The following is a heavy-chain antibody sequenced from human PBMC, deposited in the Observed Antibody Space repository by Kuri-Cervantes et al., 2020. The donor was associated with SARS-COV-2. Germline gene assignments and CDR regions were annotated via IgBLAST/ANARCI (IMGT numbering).Heavy chain of an antibody. CDR3: ARDRPLRFLEWTRNFDY. CDR2: IKQDGSEK. V-gene: IGHV3-7*01. J-gene: IGHJ4*02. CDR1: GFTFSSYW. D-gene: IGHD3-3*01. Sequence: GESLKISCAASGFTFSSYWMSWVRQAPGKGLEWVANIKQDGSEKYYVGSVKGRFTISRDNAKNTLYLQMNSLRAEDTAVYYCARDRPLRFLEWTRNFDYWGQGTLVTVSS.